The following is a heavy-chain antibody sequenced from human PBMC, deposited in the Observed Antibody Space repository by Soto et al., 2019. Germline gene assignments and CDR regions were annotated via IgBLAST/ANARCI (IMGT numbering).Heavy chain of an antibody. CDR3: ARAQYYYDSSGYYPAEYFQH. CDR1: GGSISSGGYY. D-gene: IGHD3-22*01. V-gene: IGHV4-31*03. Sequence: QVQLQESGPGLVKPSQTLSLTCTVSGGSISSGGYYWSWIHQHPGKGLEWIGYIYYSGSTYYNPSLKSRVTISVDTSKNQFSLKLSSVTAADTAVYYCARAQYYYDSSGYYPAEYFQHWGQGTLVTVSS. J-gene: IGHJ1*01. CDR2: IYYSGST.